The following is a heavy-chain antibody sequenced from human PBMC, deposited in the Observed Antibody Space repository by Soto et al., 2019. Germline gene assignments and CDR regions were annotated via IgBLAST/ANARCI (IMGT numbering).Heavy chain of an antibody. CDR1: GFIFSSYD. CDR2: ISSSSSTI. V-gene: IGHV3-48*01. J-gene: IGHJ6*02. D-gene: IGHD2-15*01. CDR3: ARRGVCSGGSCYGGYYGMDV. Sequence: GGSLRLSCAASGFIFSSYDMNWVRQAPGKGLEWVSYISSSSSTIYYADSVKGRFTISRDNAKNSLYLQMNSLRAEDTAVYYCARRGVCSGGSCYGGYYGMDVWGQGTTVTVSS.